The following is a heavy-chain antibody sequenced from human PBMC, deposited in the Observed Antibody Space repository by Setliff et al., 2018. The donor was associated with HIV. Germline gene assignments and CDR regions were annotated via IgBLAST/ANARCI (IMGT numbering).Heavy chain of an antibody. CDR3: TTDLGTRYDTPVY. J-gene: IGHJ4*02. Sequence: GGSLRLSCTASGFTFSSYSINWVRRAPGKGLEWVSSISSSSGGSTYYADSVKGRFTISRDDSKTTLYLQMSSLKTEDTAVYYCTTDLGTRYDTPVYWGQGTLVTVSS. D-gene: IGHD5-12*01. CDR1: GFTFSSYS. CDR2: ISSSSGGST. V-gene: IGHV3-21*03.